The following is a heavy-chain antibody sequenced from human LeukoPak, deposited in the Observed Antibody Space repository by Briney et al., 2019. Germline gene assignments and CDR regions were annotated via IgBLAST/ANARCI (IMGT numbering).Heavy chain of an antibody. V-gene: IGHV1-2*02. CDR3: AKVLGVASACGVYFEY. Sequence: ASVKVSCKASGYTFTGYYIHWVRQAPGQGFEWMVWINPNSVVTNYAQKFQGRVTMTRDTSISTAYMELSNLRSDDTAVYYCAKVLGVASACGVYFEYWGQGTLVTVSS. D-gene: IGHD6-13*01. CDR1: GYTFTGYY. CDR2: INPNSVVT. J-gene: IGHJ4*02.